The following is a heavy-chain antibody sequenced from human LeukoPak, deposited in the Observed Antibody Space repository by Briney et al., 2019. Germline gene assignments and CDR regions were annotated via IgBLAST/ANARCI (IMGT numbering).Heavy chain of an antibody. CDR2: IYYSGST. CDR1: GGSISSYY. CDR3: ARSYCSSTSWGCYYYGMDV. J-gene: IGHJ6*02. D-gene: IGHD2-2*01. Sequence: SETLSLTCTVSGGSISSYYWSWIRQPPGKGLEWIGYIYYSGSTNYNPSLKSRVIISVDTSKNQFSLKLSSVTAADTAVYYCARSYCSSTSWGCYYYGMDVWGQGTTVTVSS. V-gene: IGHV4-59*01.